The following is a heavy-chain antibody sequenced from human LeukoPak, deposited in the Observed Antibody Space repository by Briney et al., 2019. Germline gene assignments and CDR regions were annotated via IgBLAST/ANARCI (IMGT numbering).Heavy chain of an antibody. V-gene: IGHV3-30*04. Sequence: PGRSLRLSLPASDFTFSNYALDWFRPARGKGLEWVAVISYDGGNKYDADSVKGRFTISRDSSKNTLYLQMNSLRPEDTAVYYCARDLKSFGEFYSSFEYWGQGTLVTVSS. CDR2: ISYDGGNK. CDR3: ARDLKSFGEFYSSFEY. J-gene: IGHJ4*02. D-gene: IGHD3-10*01. CDR1: DFTFSNYA.